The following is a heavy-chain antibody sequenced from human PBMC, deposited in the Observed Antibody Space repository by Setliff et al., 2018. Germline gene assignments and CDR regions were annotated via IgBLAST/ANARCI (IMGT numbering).Heavy chain of an antibody. CDR3: AKVITVFGVVIMENWFDP. CDR1: GASINNHF. Sequence: SETLSLTCTVSGASINNHFWSWIRQPPGKGLEWIGYLSHSGSSNYDPSLKSRVTMLVDTSKNQFSLKLSSVTAADTAVYYCAKVITVFGVVIMENWFDPWGQGTLVTVSS. V-gene: IGHV4-59*11. J-gene: IGHJ5*02. D-gene: IGHD3-3*01. CDR2: LSHSGSS.